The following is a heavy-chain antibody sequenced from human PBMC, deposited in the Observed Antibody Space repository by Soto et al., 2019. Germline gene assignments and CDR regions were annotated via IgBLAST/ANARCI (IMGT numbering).Heavy chain of an antibody. Sequence: QVQLVQSGAEVKKPGASVKVSCKASGYTFTSYAMHWVRQATGQRLEWMGWINVGNDITKYSQNFQGRVTITRDTSANTAYMELSSLRSKDTAVYYCARLTPASSSLDFWGQGTLVTVSS. CDR2: INVGNDIT. CDR1: GYTFTSYA. CDR3: ARLTPASSSLDF. J-gene: IGHJ4*02. V-gene: IGHV1-3*01. D-gene: IGHD6-6*01.